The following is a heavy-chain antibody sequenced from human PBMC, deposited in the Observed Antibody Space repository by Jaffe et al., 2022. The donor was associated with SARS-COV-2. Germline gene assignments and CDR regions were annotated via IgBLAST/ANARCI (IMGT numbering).Heavy chain of an antibody. V-gene: IGHV3-49*05. J-gene: IGHJ4*02. CDR2: IRSKAYGGTT. CDR1: GFTFGDYA. CDR3: TRFFYDSSGYYYPFDY. Sequence: EVQLVESGGGLVKPGRSLRLSCTASGFTFGDYAMSWFRQAPGKGLEWVGFIRSKAYGGTTEYAASVKGRFTISRDDSKSIAYLQMNSLKTEDTAVYYCTRFFYDSSGYYYPFDYWGQGTLVTVSS. D-gene: IGHD3-22*01.